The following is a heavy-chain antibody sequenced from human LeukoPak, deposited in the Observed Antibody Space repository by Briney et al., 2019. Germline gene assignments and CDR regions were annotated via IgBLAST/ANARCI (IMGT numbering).Heavy chain of an antibody. J-gene: IGHJ4*02. CDR3: AKSPDYDNSSYYSNC. Sequence: GGSLRLSCAASGFSFRTYGMHRVRQAPGQGLEWVAVISYDGTNKYYADSVKGRFTISRDNSKNTVYLQMDSLRAEDTAVYYCAKSPDYDNSSYYSNCWGQGTLVTVSS. CDR1: GFSFRTYG. CDR2: ISYDGTNK. V-gene: IGHV3-30*18. D-gene: IGHD3-22*01.